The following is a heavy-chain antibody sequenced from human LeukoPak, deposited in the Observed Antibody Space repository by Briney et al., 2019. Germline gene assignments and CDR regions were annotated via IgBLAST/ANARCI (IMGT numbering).Heavy chain of an antibody. CDR2: INPIFGTA. J-gene: IGHJ4*02. D-gene: IGHD6-6*01. V-gene: IGHV1-69*05. CDR3: ARDHPSVYRSSSRYYFDY. CDR1: GCTFSSYA. Sequence: SVKVSCKASGCTFSSYAISWVRQAPGQGLEWMGGINPIFGTANYAQKFQGRVTITTDKSTSTAYMELSSLRSEDTAVYYCARDHPSVYRSSSRYYFDYWGQGNLLSVSS.